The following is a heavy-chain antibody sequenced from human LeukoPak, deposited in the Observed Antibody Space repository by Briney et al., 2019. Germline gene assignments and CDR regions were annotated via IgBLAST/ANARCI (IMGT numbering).Heavy chain of an antibody. V-gene: IGHV2-70*11. Sequence: SGPALVKPTQTLTLTCTFSGFSLSTSGMCVNWIRQPPGKALEWLARIDWDDDKYYSTSLKTRLTISKDTSKNQVVLTMTNVDPVDTATYYCARMEMTRTVGGEYDYYGMDVWGQGTTVTVSS. CDR3: ARMEMTRTVGGEYDYYGMDV. J-gene: IGHJ6*02. CDR2: IDWDDDK. CDR1: GFSLSTSGMC. D-gene: IGHD3-10*01.